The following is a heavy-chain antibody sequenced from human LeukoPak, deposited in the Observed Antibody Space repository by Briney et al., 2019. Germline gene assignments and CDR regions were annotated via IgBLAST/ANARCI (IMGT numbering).Heavy chain of an antibody. D-gene: IGHD3-10*01. CDR1: GFTFSSYG. CDR3: ARVYQGVSLFDGIGY. J-gene: IGHJ4*02. CDR2: ISTSSSYI. V-gene: IGHV3-21*01. Sequence: GGSLRLSCAASGFTFSSYGMSWVRQAPGKGLEWVSSISTSSSYINYADSVKGRFTISRDNAKKSLYLQMNSLRAEDTAVYYCARVYQGVSLFDGIGYWGQGTLVTVSS.